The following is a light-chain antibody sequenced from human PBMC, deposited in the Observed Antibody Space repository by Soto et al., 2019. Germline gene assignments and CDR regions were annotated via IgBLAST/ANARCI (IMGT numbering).Light chain of an antibody. CDR2: SAS. V-gene: IGKV3-15*01. J-gene: IGKJ5*01. Sequence: IVMTQSPATLSVSPGERATLSCRASQSVSKSLAWYQQKPGQAPRLLIYSASTRATGIPARFSGSGSETEFTLTISSLQSEDFAVYYCQQYNNWPPITFGQGTRLEIK. CDR3: QQYNNWPPIT. CDR1: QSVSKS.